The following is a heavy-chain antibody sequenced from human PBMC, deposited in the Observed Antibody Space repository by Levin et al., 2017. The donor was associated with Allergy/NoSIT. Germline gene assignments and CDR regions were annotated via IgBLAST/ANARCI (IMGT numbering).Heavy chain of an antibody. CDR3: ARGHSSSSQQLLGWFDP. CDR2: ISSSSSYI. J-gene: IGHJ5*02. CDR1: GFTFSSYS. Sequence: GESLKISCAASGFTFSSYSMNWVRQAPGKGLEWVSSISSSSSYIYYADSVKGRFTISRDNAKNSLYLQMNSLRAEDTAVYYCARGHSSSSQQLLGWFDPWGQGTLVTVSS. D-gene: IGHD6-6*01. V-gene: IGHV3-21*01.